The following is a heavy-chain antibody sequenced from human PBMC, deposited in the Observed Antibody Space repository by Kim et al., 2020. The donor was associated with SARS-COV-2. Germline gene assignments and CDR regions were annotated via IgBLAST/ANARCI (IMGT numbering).Heavy chain of an antibody. V-gene: IGHV3-23*01. J-gene: IGHJ4*02. D-gene: IGHD5-18*01. CDR3: AKKVRQGEIQPWY. Sequence: YADSVKGRFTISRDNSKNTLYLQMNSLRAEDTAVYYCAKKVRQGEIQPWYWGQGTLVTVSS.